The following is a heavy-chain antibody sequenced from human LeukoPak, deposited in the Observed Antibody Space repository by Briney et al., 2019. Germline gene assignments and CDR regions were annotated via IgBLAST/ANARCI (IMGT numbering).Heavy chain of an antibody. CDR3: AYQLLYGADYYGMDV. Sequence: ASVKVSCKASGYTFTSYDINWVRQATGQGLEWMGWMNPNSGNTGYAQKFQGRVTMTRNTSISTAYMELGSLRSEDTAVYYCAYQLLYGADYYGMDVWGQGTTVTVSS. CDR1: GYTFTSYD. D-gene: IGHD2-2*02. CDR2: MNPNSGNT. V-gene: IGHV1-8*01. J-gene: IGHJ6*02.